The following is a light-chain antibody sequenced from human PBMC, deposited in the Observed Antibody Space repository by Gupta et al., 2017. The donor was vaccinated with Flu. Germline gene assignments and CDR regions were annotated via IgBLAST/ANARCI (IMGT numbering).Light chain of an antibody. CDR2: CTS. V-gene: IGKV3-20*01. CDR1: QSLSSSY. J-gene: IGKJ1*01. Sequence: EIVLTQSPGTLSLSPGERATLSCRAGQSLSSSYLGRYQKKPGQAPRLLIYCTSSRATGIPDRGSGSESGTDFTRSISREEPDDFGGYDSHYLKTFGQGTKVEIK. CDR3: HYLKT.